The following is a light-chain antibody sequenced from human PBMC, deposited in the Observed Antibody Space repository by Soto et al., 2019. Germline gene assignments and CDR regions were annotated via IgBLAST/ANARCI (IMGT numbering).Light chain of an antibody. CDR2: DDS. J-gene: IGLJ1*01. CDR3: QVWDNSSDQYV. Sequence: ELTQPPSVSVAPGQTARITCGGNDIGDKNVHWYQQRPGQAPVLVVYDDSDRPSGIPERLSGSNSGNTATLTITRVEAGDEADYYCQVWDNSSDQYVFGTGTKVTVL. V-gene: IGLV3-21*02. CDR1: DIGDKN.